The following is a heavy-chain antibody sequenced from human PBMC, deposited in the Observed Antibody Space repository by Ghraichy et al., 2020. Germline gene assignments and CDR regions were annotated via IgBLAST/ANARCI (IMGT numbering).Heavy chain of an antibody. CDR1: GGSISSYY. V-gene: IGHV4-59*01. CDR2: IYYSGST. Sequence: TLSLTCTVSGGSISSYYWSWIRQPPGKGLEWIGYIYYSGSTNYNPSLKSRVTISVDTSKNQFSLKLSSVTAADTAVYYCARAGAAATLYYYYGMDVWGQGTTVTVSS. D-gene: IGHD6-13*01. CDR3: ARAGAAATLYYYYGMDV. J-gene: IGHJ6*02.